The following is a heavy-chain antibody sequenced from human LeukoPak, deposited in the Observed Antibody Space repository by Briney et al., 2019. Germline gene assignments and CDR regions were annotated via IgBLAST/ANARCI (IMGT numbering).Heavy chain of an antibody. D-gene: IGHD2-2*01. CDR3: ARAPITSPFYFDY. V-gene: IGHV3-20*04. Sequence: GGSLRLSCAASGFTFSSYSMNWVRQAPGKGLEWVSGINWSGGSTGYADPLRGRFTISRDNAKNSLYLQMDSLRAEDTALYYCARAPITSPFYFDYWGQGTLVTVSS. J-gene: IGHJ4*02. CDR2: INWSGGST. CDR1: GFTFSSYS.